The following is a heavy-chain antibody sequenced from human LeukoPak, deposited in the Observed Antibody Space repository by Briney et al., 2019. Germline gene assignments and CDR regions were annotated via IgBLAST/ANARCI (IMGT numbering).Heavy chain of an antibody. CDR1: GYTFTGYY. V-gene: IGHV1-46*01. J-gene: IGHJ5*02. D-gene: IGHD6-6*01. Sequence: ASVKVSCKAPGYTFTGYYMHWVRQAPGQGLEWMGIINPSGGSTSYAQKFQGRVTMTRDTSTSTVYMELSSLRSEDTAVYYCARALIAALDWFDPWGQGTLVTVSS. CDR2: INPSGGST. CDR3: ARALIAALDWFDP.